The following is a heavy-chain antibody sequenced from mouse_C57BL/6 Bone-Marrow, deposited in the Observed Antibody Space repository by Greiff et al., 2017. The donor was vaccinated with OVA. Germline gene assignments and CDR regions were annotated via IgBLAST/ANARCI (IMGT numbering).Heavy chain of an antibody. CDR1: GYSFTSYY. J-gene: IGHJ1*03. V-gene: IGHV1-66*01. CDR2: IYPGSGNT. D-gene: IGHD1-1*01. Sequence: QVQLQQSGPELVKPGASVKISCKASGYSFTSYYIHWVKQRPGQGLEWIGWIYPGSGNTKYNEKFKGKATLTADTSSSTAYMQLSSLTSEDSAVYYCALYYGSSYWYFDVWGTGTTVTVSS. CDR3: ALYYGSSYWYFDV.